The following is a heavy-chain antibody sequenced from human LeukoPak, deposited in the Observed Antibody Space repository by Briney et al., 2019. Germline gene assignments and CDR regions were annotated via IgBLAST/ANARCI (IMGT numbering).Heavy chain of an antibody. CDR2: IYYSGST. CDR3: ARLLWFGEPHNWFDP. CDR1: GGSISSYY. V-gene: IGHV4-59*01. Sequence: SETLSLTCTVSGGSISSYYWSWIRQPPGKGLEWIGYIYYSGSTNYNPSLKCRVTISVDTSKNQFSLKLSSVTAADTAVYYCARLLWFGEPHNWFDPWGQGTLVTVSS. D-gene: IGHD3-10*01. J-gene: IGHJ5*02.